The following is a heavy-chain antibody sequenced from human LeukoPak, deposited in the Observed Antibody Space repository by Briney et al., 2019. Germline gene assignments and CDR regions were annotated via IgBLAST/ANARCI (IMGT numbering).Heavy chain of an antibody. J-gene: IGHJ4*02. CDR1: GFTFSSYS. Sequence: GSLRLSCAASGFTFSSYSMNWVRQAPGKGLEWVSSISSSSSYIYYADSVKGRFTISRDNAKNSLYLQMNSLRAEDTAVYYCARSITMVRGVITYFDYWGQGTLVTVSS. CDR3: ARSITMVRGVITYFDY. V-gene: IGHV3-21*01. D-gene: IGHD3-10*01. CDR2: ISSSSSYI.